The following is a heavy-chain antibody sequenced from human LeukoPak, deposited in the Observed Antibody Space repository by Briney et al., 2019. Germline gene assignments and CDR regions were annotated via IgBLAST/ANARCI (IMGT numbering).Heavy chain of an antibody. D-gene: IGHD4-17*01. Sequence: PGGSLRLSCVASGFTFSSYAMNWVRQAPGKGLEWVSTSASGGGSYYADSVKGRFTISRDNSKNTLYLQMNSLGAEDTAVYYCAKATVTHLIDYWGQGTLVTVSS. V-gene: IGHV3-23*01. CDR3: AKATVTHLIDY. CDR2: SASGGGS. J-gene: IGHJ4*02. CDR1: GFTFSSYA.